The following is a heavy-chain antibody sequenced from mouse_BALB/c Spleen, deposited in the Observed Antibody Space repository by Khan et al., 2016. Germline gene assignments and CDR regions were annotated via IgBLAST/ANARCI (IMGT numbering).Heavy chain of an antibody. CDR3: GRRRLRDLYYAMDY. Sequence: QIQLVQSGPEMKKPGETVKISCKASGYNFQNYGMNWVKQTPGKGLKWMGWIKTYTGEPTYADDFKGRFAFSMEASDSTAYLQINNLRDEDKATYSCGRRRLRDLYYAMDYWGQGTSVTVSS. CDR1: GYNFQNYG. J-gene: IGHJ4*01. CDR2: IKTYTGEP. D-gene: IGHD3-2*02. V-gene: IGHV9-1*02.